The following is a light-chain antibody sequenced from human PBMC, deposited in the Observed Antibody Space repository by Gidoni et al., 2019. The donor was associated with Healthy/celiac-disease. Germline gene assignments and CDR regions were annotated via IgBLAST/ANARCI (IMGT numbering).Light chain of an antibody. J-gene: IGKJ2*01. Sequence: DIKMTQSPSSLSASVGDRVTITCRASQSISSYLNWYQQKPGKAPKLLIYAASSLQSGVPSRFSGSGSGTDFTLTISSLQPEDFATYYCQQSYRTPHTFGQGTKLEIK. V-gene: IGKV1-39*01. CDR3: QQSYRTPHT. CDR1: QSISSY. CDR2: AAS.